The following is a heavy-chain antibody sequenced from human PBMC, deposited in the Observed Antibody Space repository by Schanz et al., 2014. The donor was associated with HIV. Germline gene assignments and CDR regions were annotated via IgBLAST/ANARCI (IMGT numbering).Heavy chain of an antibody. V-gene: IGHV1-18*01. J-gene: IGHJ4*02. CDR3: ARGALYYYDSTGYYHLDY. CDR2: ISVYQNKT. Sequence: QVHLVQSGDEVKKSGASVEVSCQASGYSFSSYGLSWVRQAPGQGLEWMGWISVYQNKTNYAQKLQGRVTMTTDTSTSTAYMELRSLRSDDTAVYYCARGALYYYDSTGYYHLDYWGQGTLVTVSS. D-gene: IGHD3-22*01. CDR1: GYSFSSYG.